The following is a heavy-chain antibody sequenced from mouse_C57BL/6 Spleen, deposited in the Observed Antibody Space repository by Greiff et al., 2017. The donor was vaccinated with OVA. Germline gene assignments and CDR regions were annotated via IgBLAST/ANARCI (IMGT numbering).Heavy chain of an antibody. CDR1: GYSITSGYY. V-gene: IGHV3-6*01. Sequence: EVKLMESGPGLVKPSQSLSLTCSVTGYSITSGYYWNWIRQFPGNKLEWMGYISYDGSNNYNPSLKNRISITRDTSKNQFFLKLNSVTTEDTATYYCARVELYYAMDYWGQGTSVTVSS. CDR3: ARVELYYAMDY. J-gene: IGHJ4*01. CDR2: ISYDGSN.